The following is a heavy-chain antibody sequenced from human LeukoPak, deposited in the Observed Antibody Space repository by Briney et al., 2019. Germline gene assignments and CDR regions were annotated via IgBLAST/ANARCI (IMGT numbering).Heavy chain of an antibody. D-gene: IGHD4/OR15-4a*01. CDR2: IDHSGGT. J-gene: IGHJ5*02. CDR3: AMVLWQSGRPGP. V-gene: IGHV4-34*01. Sequence: PSETLSCTCAVYGGSLINYYWSWIRQSPGKGLEWIGDIDHSGGTSYNPALRSRVTMSIDPSRNQFYLKINSVTASDTAVYYCAMVLWQSGRPGPWDQGSLVTISS. CDR1: GGSLINYY.